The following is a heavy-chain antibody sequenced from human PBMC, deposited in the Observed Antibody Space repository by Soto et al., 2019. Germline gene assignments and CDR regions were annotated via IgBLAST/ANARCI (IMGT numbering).Heavy chain of an antibody. D-gene: IGHD3-22*01. J-gene: IGHJ6*02. CDR2: INPNSGGT. CDR3: ARRGTYYYDSSGYYNNYYYGMDV. Sequence: ASVKVSCKASGCTFTGYYMHWARQAPGQGLEWMGWINPNSGGTNYAQKFQGWVTMTRDTSISTAYMELSRLGSDDTAVYYCARRGTYYYDSSGYYNNYYYGMDVWGQGTTVTVSS. V-gene: IGHV1-2*04. CDR1: GCTFTGYY.